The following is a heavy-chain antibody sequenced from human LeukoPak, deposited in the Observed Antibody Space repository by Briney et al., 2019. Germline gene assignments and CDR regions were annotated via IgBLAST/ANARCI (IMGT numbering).Heavy chain of an antibody. CDR2: ISTGGGNT. Sequence: PGGSLRLSCTASGFTFRSYTMSWVRQAPGKGLKWVSTISTGGGNTYYADSVQGRFTVSRDDSKNTLYLQMSSLRAEDTAVYYCAKDGGLWISAHWGDSWGRGTLVTVSS. CDR3: AKDGGLWISAHWGDS. J-gene: IGHJ4*02. V-gene: IGHV3-23*01. D-gene: IGHD2-2*03. CDR1: GFTFRSYT.